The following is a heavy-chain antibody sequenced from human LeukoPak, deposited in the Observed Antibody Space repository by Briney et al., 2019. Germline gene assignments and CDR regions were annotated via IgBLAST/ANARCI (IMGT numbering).Heavy chain of an antibody. V-gene: IGHV1-18*01. Sequence: ASVKVSCKTSGYTFNSYGISWVRQAPGQGLEWMGWISAYNGNTKYAQEFQGRVTMTTDTSASTTYMELRSLRSDDTAVYYCARGGYCADGICSTPTSVDSWGQGTLVTVSS. J-gene: IGHJ4*02. CDR2: ISAYNGNT. CDR1: GYTFNSYG. CDR3: ARGGYCADGICSTPTSVDS. D-gene: IGHD2-8*01.